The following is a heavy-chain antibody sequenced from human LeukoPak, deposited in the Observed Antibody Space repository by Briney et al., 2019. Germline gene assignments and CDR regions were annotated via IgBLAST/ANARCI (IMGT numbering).Heavy chain of an antibody. V-gene: IGHV3-64*01. CDR3: ARGGLGTEYYFDY. CDR1: GFAFSSYA. CDR2: ISSNGGST. D-gene: IGHD5-12*01. J-gene: IGHJ4*02. Sequence: PGGSLRLSCAASGFAFSSYAMHWVRQAPGKGLEYVSAISSNGGSTYYANSVKGRFTISRDNSKNTLYLQMGSLRAEDMAVYYCARGGLGTEYYFDYWGQGTLVTVSS.